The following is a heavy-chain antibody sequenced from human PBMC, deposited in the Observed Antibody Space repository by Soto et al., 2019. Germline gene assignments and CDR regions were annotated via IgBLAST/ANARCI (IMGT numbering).Heavy chain of an antibody. V-gene: IGHV4-31*03. CDR3: ARDSRLSAPPPAFDI. Sequence: QVQLQESGPGLVKPSQTLSLTCPVSGGSISSGGYYWSWIRQHPGKGLEWIGYIYYSGSTYYNPSLKSRVTISVDTSKNQFSLKLSSVTAADTAVYYCARDSRLSAPPPAFDICGQGTMVTVSS. CDR1: GGSISSGGYY. CDR2: IYYSGST. J-gene: IGHJ3*02.